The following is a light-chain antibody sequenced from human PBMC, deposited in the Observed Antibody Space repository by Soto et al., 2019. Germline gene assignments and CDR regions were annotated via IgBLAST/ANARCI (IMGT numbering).Light chain of an antibody. Sequence: EIVLTQSPGTLSLSPGERATLSCRASQSVSSNLAWYQHKPGQPPRLLIYDASSRATGSPARFSGSGSGTDFTLTISSLEPEDSAVYYCQQRSNWPPTLTFGGGTKVDIK. CDR1: QSVSSN. J-gene: IGKJ4*01. CDR3: QQRSNWPPTLT. V-gene: IGKV3-11*01. CDR2: DAS.